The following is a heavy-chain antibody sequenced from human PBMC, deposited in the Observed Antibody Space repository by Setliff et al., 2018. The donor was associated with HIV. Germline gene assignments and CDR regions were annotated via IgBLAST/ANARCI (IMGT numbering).Heavy chain of an antibody. CDR1: GYTFTDFY. D-gene: IGHD5-12*01. Sequence: ASVKVSCKASGYTFTDFYIHWVRQAPGQGLEWIGRINPKSGVADYLKKFQGRVTMTTDTSTNTAHMELIRPRFDDTAVYYCARAHFLVAMTRNWFEPWGQGTLITVSS. CDR2: INPKSGVA. J-gene: IGHJ5*02. CDR3: ARAHFLVAMTRNWFEP. V-gene: IGHV1-2*06.